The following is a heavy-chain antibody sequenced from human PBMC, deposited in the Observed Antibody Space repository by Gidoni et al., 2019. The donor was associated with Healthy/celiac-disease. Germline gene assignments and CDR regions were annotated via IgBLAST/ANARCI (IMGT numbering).Heavy chain of an antibody. CDR3: ACESSSCTFDY. D-gene: IGHD6-13*01. Sequence: QLQLQESGPGLVQPSETLSLTCTVTGGSISSSSYYWGWIRQPPGKGLEWIGRIYYSGSTYYNPSLKSRVTISVDTSKNQFSLKLSSVTAADTAVYYCACESSSCTFDYWGQGTLVTVSS. J-gene: IGHJ4*02. CDR1: GGSISSSSYY. V-gene: IGHV4-39*01. CDR2: IYYSGST.